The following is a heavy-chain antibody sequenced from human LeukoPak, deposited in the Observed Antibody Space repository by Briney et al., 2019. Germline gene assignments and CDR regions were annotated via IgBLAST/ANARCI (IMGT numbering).Heavy chain of an antibody. Sequence: GGSLRLSCAASGLTFSSYAMSWVRQAPGKGLEWVSAISGSGGSTYYADSVKGRFTISRDNSKNTLYLQMNSLRAEDTAVYYCAKDHSLIVVVPAANWNWGQGTLVTVSS. CDR1: GLTFSSYA. J-gene: IGHJ4*02. D-gene: IGHD2-2*01. CDR3: AKDHSLIVVVPAANWN. V-gene: IGHV3-23*01. CDR2: ISGSGGST.